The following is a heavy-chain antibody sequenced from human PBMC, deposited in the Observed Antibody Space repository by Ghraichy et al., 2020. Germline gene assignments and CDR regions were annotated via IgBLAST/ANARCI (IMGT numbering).Heavy chain of an antibody. Sequence: SETLSLTCAVSGGSISSGGYSWSWIRQPPGKGLEWIGYIYHSGSTYYNPSLKSRVSISVDRSKNQFSLKLSSVTAADTAVYYCARGRDGYNPFDYWGQGTLVTVSS. D-gene: IGHD5-24*01. J-gene: IGHJ4*02. CDR1: GGSISSGGYS. CDR2: IYHSGST. V-gene: IGHV4-30-2*01. CDR3: ARGRDGYNPFDY.